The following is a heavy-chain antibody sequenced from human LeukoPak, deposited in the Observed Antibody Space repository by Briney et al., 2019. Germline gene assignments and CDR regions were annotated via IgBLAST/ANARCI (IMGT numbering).Heavy chain of an antibody. J-gene: IGHJ4*02. D-gene: IGHD2-8*02. Sequence: GGSLRLSCAASGFTFSSYGMNWVRQAPGKGLEWVSSITSNSFIYFADSVKGRFTISRDNAKNSLYLQMNSLRAEDTAVYYCTRDRGFCTGATCHPNDHWGQGTLVTVSS. CDR2: ITSNSFI. CDR1: GFTFSSYG. V-gene: IGHV3-21*01. CDR3: TRDRGFCTGATCHPNDH.